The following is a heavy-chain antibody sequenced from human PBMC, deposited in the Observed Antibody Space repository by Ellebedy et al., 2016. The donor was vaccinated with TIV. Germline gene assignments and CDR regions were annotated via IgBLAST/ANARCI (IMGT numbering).Heavy chain of an antibody. CDR2: VSYEGSNK. Sequence: GESLKISCAASGFSFSRYGMHWVRQAPGKGLEWVAVVSYEGSNKYYADSVKGRFTISSDSSENMLYLQLNSLGTEDTAVYYCAKDAREMARISWEYDYWGQGTLVTVSS. D-gene: IGHD5-24*01. J-gene: IGHJ4*02. CDR3: AKDAREMARISWEYDY. V-gene: IGHV3-30*18. CDR1: GFSFSRYG.